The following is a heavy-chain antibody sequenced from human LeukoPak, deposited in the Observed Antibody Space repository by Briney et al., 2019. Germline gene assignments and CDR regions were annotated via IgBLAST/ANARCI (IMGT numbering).Heavy chain of an antibody. CDR1: GGSISSGSYY. CDR2: IYNNEST. V-gene: IGHV4-61*02. Sequence: SETLSLTCTVSGGSISSGSYYWSWIRQPAGKGLEWIGRIYNNESTNYNPSLTSRVTISVDTSKNQFSLKLSSVTAADTAVYYCARAKTGGYNWFDPWGQGTLVTVSS. D-gene: IGHD1-14*01. CDR3: ARAKTGGYNWFDP. J-gene: IGHJ5*02.